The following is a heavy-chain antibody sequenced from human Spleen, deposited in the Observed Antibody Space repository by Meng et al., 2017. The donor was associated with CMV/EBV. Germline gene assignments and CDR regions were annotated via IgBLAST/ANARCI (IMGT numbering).Heavy chain of an antibody. J-gene: IGHJ4*02. CDR1: GYTFTSYD. CDR2: MNLESGNT. Sequence: ASVKVSCKASGYTFTSYDINWVRQATGQGLEWMGWMNLESGNTGYAQKFQGRVTMTRDTSTRTAYMELSGLRSEDTSVYYCATRNYFDNWGQGTLVTVSS. CDR3: ATRNYFDN. V-gene: IGHV1-8*01.